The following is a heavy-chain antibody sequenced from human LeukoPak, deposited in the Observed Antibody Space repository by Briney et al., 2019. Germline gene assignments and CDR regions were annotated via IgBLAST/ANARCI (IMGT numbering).Heavy chain of an antibody. CDR3: GKDLSWGSTDY. CDR1: GFVFSNNW. V-gene: IGHV3-74*01. Sequence: GGSLRLSCAASGFVFSNNWMYWVRQAPGRGLVWVSRINSDESSIAYADFVRGRFTISRDNAKNTLFLQMNSLTVEDTAMYYCGKDLSWGSTDYWGQGTLVTVSS. D-gene: IGHD6-13*01. J-gene: IGHJ4*02. CDR2: INSDESSI.